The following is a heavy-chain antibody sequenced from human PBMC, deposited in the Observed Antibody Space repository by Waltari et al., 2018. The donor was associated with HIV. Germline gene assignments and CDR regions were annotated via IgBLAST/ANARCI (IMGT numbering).Heavy chain of an antibody. CDR3: AGGTFYNDGGFYGKFDY. CDR2: ISWNSLTT. Sequence: EVQVVESGGGLVQPGGSLRLSCVMSGFTCDAFAMHCVRQVPGKGLEWVSGISWNSLTTGYADSVRGRFIISRDNAKTSLYLQMNSLRPEDTAFYYCAGGTFYNDGGFYGKFDYWGQGMLVTVSS. J-gene: IGHJ4*02. CDR1: GFTCDAFA. D-gene: IGHD3-22*01. V-gene: IGHV3-9*01.